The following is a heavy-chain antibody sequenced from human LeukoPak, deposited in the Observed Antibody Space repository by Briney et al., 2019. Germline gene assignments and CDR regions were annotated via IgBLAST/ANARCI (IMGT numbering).Heavy chain of an antibody. CDR3: GREWAVDF. V-gene: IGHV3-7*01. CDR1: GFTLSKHW. J-gene: IGHJ4*02. CDR2: IKQDGSER. Sequence: GGSLRLSCAASGFTLSKHWMTWVRQAPGKGLECVAIIKQDGSERYYVNSVKGRFTISRDNAKNSLYLQMNSLRVEDTAVYYCGREWAVDFWGQGTLVTVSS.